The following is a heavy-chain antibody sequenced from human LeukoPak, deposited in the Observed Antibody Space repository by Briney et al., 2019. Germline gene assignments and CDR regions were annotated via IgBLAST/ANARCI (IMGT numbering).Heavy chain of an antibody. D-gene: IGHD4-17*01. CDR3: AKDRSHTVTTSSHFDY. CDR1: GLTFDDYA. CDR2: ISWNSGSI. J-gene: IGHJ4*02. Sequence: PGRSLRLSCAASGLTFDDYAMHWVPQAPGKGLEWVSGISWNSGSIGYADSVKGRFTISRDNAKNSLYLQMNSLRAEDTALYYCAKDRSHTVTTSSHFDYWGQGTLVTVSS. V-gene: IGHV3-9*01.